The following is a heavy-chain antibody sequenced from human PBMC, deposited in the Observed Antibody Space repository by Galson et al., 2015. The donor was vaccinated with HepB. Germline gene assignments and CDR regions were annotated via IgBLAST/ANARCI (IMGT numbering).Heavy chain of an antibody. CDR1: GGSSSGDW. CDR2: INDSRST. CDR3: AKLGHFESSIRDHGVRKKRYWYFDV. J-gene: IGHJ2*01. D-gene: IGHD3-22*01. V-gene: IGHV4-34*01. Sequence: ETLSLTCGIHGGSSSGDWWSGIRQPAGKGLAGIGEINDSRSTYYKPSLESRVTMSIDTSKNPFYLKLDCVTAADTAVYCCAKLGHFESSIRDHGVRKKRYWYFDVWGRGTLVGVSS.